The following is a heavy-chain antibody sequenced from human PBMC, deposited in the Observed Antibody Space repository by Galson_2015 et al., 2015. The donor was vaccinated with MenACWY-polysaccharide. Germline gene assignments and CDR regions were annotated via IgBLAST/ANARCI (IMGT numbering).Heavy chain of an antibody. CDR1: GYRFTNYW. J-gene: IGHJ4*02. CDR2: IYPDDSDT. D-gene: IGHD3-22*01. CDR3: ARQGVNYYDTSGALGY. Sequence: QSGAEVKKPGESLKISCKGSGYRFTNYWIAWVRQMPGKGLEWMGIIYPDDSDTRYNPSFQGQVTMSADKSITTAYLQWSSLEASDTAMYYCARQGVNYYDTSGALGYCGQGTLVTVSS. V-gene: IGHV5-51*01.